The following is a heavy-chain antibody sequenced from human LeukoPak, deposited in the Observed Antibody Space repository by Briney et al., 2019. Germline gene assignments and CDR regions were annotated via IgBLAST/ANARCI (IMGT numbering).Heavy chain of an antibody. CDR3: ARASSGWYLPY. CDR2: ISSSSSYI. Sequence: GGSLRLSCAAPGFTFSSYSMNWVRQAPGKGLEWVSSISSSSSYIYYADSVKGRFTISRDNAKNSLYLQMNSLRAEDTAVYYCARASSGWYLPYWGQGTLVTVSS. V-gene: IGHV3-21*01. CDR1: GFTFSSYS. D-gene: IGHD6-19*01. J-gene: IGHJ4*02.